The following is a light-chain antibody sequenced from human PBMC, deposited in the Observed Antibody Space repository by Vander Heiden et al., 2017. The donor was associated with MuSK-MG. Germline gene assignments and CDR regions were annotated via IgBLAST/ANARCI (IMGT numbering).Light chain of an antibody. J-gene: IGKJ4*01. CDR3: QQSYSIPLT. CDR2: AAS. V-gene: IGKV1-39*01. CDR1: QSISSY. Sequence: DIQMTQSPSTLSASVGDRVTITCRASQSISSYLNWYQQRPGKAPNLLIYAASGLQSGVPSRFSGSGSGTDFTLTISSLQPEDFASYFCQQSYSIPLTFGGGTKVEIK.